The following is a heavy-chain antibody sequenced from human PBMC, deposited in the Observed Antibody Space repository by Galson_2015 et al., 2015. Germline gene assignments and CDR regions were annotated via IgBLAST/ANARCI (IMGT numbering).Heavy chain of an antibody. D-gene: IGHD3-10*01. CDR3: ARYYYASGTLRPSGIDS. V-gene: IGHV3-11*01. CDR2: ISSSGRTI. CDR1: GFTFWDFY. J-gene: IGHJ4*02. Sequence: SLRLSCAASGFTFWDFYLTWIRQAPGKGLEWVSYISSSGRTIFYADSEKGRFTISRDNAKNSLYLQMNSLRAEDTTVYYCARYYYASGTLRPSGIDSWGQGTLVAVSS.